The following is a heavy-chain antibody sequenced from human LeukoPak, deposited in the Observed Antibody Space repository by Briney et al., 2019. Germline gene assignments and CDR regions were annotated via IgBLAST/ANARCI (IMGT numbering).Heavy chain of an antibody. V-gene: IGHV3-11*01. CDR1: GFTFSDYY. J-gene: IGHJ6*03. CDR2: ISSSGSTI. Sequence: GGSLRLSCAASGFTFSDYYMSWIRQAPGKGLEWVSYISSSGSTIYYADSVKGRFTISRDNAKNSLYLQMNSLRAEDTAVYYCARASVLRFLEWLEYYYYYYMDVWGKGTTVTVSS. CDR3: ARASVLRFLEWLEYYYYYYMDV. D-gene: IGHD3-3*01.